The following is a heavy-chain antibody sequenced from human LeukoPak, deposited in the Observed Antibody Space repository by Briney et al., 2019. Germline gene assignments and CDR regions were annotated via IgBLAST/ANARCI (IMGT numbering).Heavy chain of an antibody. CDR3: ARQFGRGYFDF. J-gene: IGHJ4*02. CDR1: GFTFGDYA. CDR2: ITSSSSYI. V-gene: IGHV3-21*01. Sequence: GGSLRLSCTASGFTFGDYAMSWVRQAPGKWLEWVSSITSSSSYIYYADSVKGRFTISRDNAKNSLYLQMNSLRAEDTALYYCARQFGRGYFDFWGQGTLVTVSS. D-gene: IGHD3-16*01.